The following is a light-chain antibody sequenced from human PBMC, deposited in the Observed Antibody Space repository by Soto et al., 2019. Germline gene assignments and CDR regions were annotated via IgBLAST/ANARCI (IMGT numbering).Light chain of an antibody. CDR3: QQYHNSPRT. V-gene: IGKV3-20*01. Sequence: EIVLTQSPGALSLSPGERATLSCRASQSVSSGSLAWYQKKPGQASRLLIYAASARATGIPDRFSGSGSGTDFTLTFSRLEPEDFAVYYCQQYHNSPRTFGQGTKVDIK. CDR1: QSVSSGS. CDR2: AAS. J-gene: IGKJ1*01.